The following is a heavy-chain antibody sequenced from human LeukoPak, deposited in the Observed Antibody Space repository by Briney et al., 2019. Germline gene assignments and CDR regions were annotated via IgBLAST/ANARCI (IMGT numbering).Heavy chain of an antibody. V-gene: IGHV1-46*01. CDR1: GYTFTSYY. Sequence: ASVKVSCKASGYTFTSYYMHWVRQAPGQGLEWMVIINPSGGSTSYAQKFQGRVTMTTDTSTSTVYMELSSLRSEDTAVYYWARGFGGTYHGDYWGQGTLVTVSS. CDR2: INPSGGST. J-gene: IGHJ4*02. D-gene: IGHD1-26*01. CDR3: ARGFGGTYHGDY.